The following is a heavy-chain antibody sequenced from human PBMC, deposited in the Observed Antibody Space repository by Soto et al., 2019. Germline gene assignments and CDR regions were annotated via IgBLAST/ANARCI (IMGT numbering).Heavy chain of an antibody. Sequence: SETLSLTCTVSGGSISSGDYCWSWIRQPPGKGLEWIGYIYYSGSTYYNPSLKSRVTISVDTSKNQFSLKLSSVTAADTAVYYCAIVGYYYGMDVWGQGTTVTVSS. J-gene: IGHJ6*02. CDR2: IYYSGST. D-gene: IGHD2-21*01. CDR3: AIVGYYYGMDV. CDR1: GGSISSGDYC. V-gene: IGHV4-30-4*01.